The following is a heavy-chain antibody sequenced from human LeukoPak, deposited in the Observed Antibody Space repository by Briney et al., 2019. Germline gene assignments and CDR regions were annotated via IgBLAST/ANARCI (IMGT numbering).Heavy chain of an antibody. Sequence: ASVKVSCKASGYTFTGYYMHWVRQAPGQGLEWMGWSNPNSGGTNYAQKFQGRVTMTRDTSTSTVYMELSSLRSEDTAVYYCARGGALRYFDWPSPSIDYWGQGTLVTVSS. CDR1: GYTFTGYY. CDR3: ARGGALRYFDWPSPSIDY. J-gene: IGHJ4*02. V-gene: IGHV1-2*02. CDR2: SNPNSGGT. D-gene: IGHD3-9*01.